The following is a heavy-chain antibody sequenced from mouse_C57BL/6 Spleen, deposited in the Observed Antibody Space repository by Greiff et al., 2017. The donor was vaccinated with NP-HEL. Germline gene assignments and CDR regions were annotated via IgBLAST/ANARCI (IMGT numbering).Heavy chain of an antibody. CDR3: AREGLFITTADERFAY. CDR2: IYPGSGST. CDR1: GYTFTSYW. V-gene: IGHV1-55*01. D-gene: IGHD1-1*01. Sequence: QVQLQQPGAELVKPGASVKMSCKASGYTFTSYWITWVKQRPGQGLEWIGDIYPGSGSTNYNEKFKSKATLTVDTSSSTAYMQLSSLTSEDSAVYYCAREGLFITTADERFAYWGQGTLVTVSA. J-gene: IGHJ3*01.